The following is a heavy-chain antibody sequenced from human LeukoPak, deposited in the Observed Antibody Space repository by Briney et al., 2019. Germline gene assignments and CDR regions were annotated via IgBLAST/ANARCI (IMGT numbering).Heavy chain of an antibody. V-gene: IGHV3-15*01. Sequence: GGSLRLSRAASGFTFSNAWMSWVRQAPGKGLEWVGRIKSKTDGGTTDYAAPVKGRFTISRDDSKNTLYLQMNSLKTEDTAVYYCTTEQVGYGSGSYPQGNYFDYWGQGTLVTVSS. D-gene: IGHD3-10*01. CDR3: TTEQVGYGSGSYPQGNYFDY. CDR1: GFTFSNAW. CDR2: IKSKTDGGTT. J-gene: IGHJ4*02.